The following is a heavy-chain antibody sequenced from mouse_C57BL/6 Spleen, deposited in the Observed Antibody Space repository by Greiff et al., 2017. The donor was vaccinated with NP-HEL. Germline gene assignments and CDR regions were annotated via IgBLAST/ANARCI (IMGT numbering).Heavy chain of an antibody. J-gene: IGHJ3*01. CDR3: TRVGVAY. CDR1: GYTFTDYE. Sequence: VQLQESGAELVRPGASVTLSCKASGYTFTDYEMHWVQQTPVHGLEWIGAIDPETGGTAYNQKFKGKAILTADKSSSTAYMELRGLTSEDSGVYYCTRVGVAYWGQGTLVTVSA. V-gene: IGHV1-15*01. CDR2: IDPETGGT.